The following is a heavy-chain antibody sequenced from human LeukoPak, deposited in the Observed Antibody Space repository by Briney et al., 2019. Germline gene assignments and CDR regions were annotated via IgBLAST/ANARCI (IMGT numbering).Heavy chain of an antibody. CDR3: ATDYYDSGSHFDY. CDR1: GYSFTSFW. CDR2: IYPGDSDT. Sequence: GESLKISCKGSGYSFTSFWIGWVRQMPGKGLEYMGIIYPGDSDTRYSPLFQGQVTISVDKSISTAYLQWSSLKASDTAMYYCATDYYDSGSHFDYWGQGTLVTVPS. D-gene: IGHD3-22*01. J-gene: IGHJ4*02. V-gene: IGHV5-51*01.